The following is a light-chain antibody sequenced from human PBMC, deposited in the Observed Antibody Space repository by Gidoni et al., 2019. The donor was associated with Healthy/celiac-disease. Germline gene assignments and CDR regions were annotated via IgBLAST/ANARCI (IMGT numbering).Light chain of an antibody. CDR3: QQYYSTPPA. CDR2: WAS. V-gene: IGKV4-1*01. Sequence: DIVMTQYTDSLAVSLGERATINCKSSQRVLYSSNNKNYVAWYQQKPGQPPKLLIYWASTRESGVPDRFSGSGSGTDFTLTISSLQAEDVAVYYCQQYYSTPPAFGGGTKVEIK. J-gene: IGKJ4*01. CDR1: QRVLYSSNNKNY.